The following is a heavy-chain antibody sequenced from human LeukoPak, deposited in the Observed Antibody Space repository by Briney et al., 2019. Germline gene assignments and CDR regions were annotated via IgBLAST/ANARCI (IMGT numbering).Heavy chain of an antibody. CDR2: INPNSGGT. J-gene: IGHJ3*02. D-gene: IGHD3-22*01. V-gene: IGHV1-2*02. CDR3: ARDLLYDSSGYLDQGRGLSAFDI. Sequence: GESLKISCKGSGYSFTSYWIGWVRQAPGQGLEWMGWINPNSGGTNYAQKFQGRVTMTRDTSISTAYMELSRLRSDDTAVYYCARDLLYDSSGYLDQGRGLSAFDIWGQGTMVTVSS. CDR1: GYSFTSYW.